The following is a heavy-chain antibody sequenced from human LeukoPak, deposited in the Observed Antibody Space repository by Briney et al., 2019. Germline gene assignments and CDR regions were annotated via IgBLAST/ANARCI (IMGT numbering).Heavy chain of an antibody. CDR2: INHSGST. D-gene: IGHD3-10*01. V-gene: IGHV4-34*01. CDR3: ARSGVLLWFGELSPAFDI. CDR1: GGSFSGYY. J-gene: IGHJ3*02. Sequence: KPSETLSLTCAVYGGSFSGYYWSWTRQPPGKGLEWIGEINHSGSTNYNPSLKSRVTISVDTSKNQFSLKLSSVTAADTAVYYCARSGVLLWFGELSPAFDIWGQGTMVTVSS.